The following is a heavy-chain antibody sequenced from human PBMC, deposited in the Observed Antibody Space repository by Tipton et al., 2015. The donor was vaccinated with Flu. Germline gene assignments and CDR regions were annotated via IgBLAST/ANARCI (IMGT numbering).Heavy chain of an antibody. CDR1: GYYISSGYY. V-gene: IGHV4-38-2*02. D-gene: IGHD4-23*01. CDR2: IYHSGST. CDR3: ARSTTVVTQRGYFQH. Sequence: TLSLTCTVSGYYISSGYYWGWIRQPPGKGLEWIGSIYHSGSTYYNPSLKSRVTISVDTSKNQFSLKLSSVSAADTAVYYCARSTTVVTQRGYFQHWGQGSLVTVSS. J-gene: IGHJ1*01.